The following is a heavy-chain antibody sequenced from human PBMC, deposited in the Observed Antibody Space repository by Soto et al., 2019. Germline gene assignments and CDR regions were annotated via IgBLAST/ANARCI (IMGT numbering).Heavy chain of an antibody. CDR2: ISGSGDNT. CDR1: GFTFSTYA. D-gene: IGHD4-17*01. CDR3: AHPRGYGVFDAYDI. V-gene: IGHV3-23*01. J-gene: IGHJ3*02. Sequence: GGSLRLSCVASGFTFSTYAMSWVRQAPGKGLEWVSAISGSGDNTYSADSVRGRFTISRDNSINTLYLQMNNLGNEDTAVYYCAHPRGYGVFDAYDIWGQGTMVIVSS.